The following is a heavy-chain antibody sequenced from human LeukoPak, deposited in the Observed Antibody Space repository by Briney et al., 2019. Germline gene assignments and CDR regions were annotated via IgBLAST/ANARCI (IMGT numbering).Heavy chain of an antibody. CDR3: ARFIRGYSYGAFDY. Sequence: PGGSLRLSCAASGFTFSSNAMSWVRQAPGKGLEWVSSISGSGGSTNYADSVKGRFTISRDNSRNTLYLQMNSLRAEDTAVYYCARFIRGYSYGAFDYWGQGTLVTVSS. D-gene: IGHD5-18*01. CDR2: ISGSGGST. V-gene: IGHV3-23*01. CDR1: GFTFSSNA. J-gene: IGHJ4*02.